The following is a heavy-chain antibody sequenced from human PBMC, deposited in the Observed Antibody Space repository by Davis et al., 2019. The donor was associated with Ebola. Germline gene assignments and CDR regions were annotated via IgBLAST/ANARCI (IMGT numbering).Heavy chain of an antibody. J-gene: IGHJ4*02. Sequence: PSETLSLTCAVSGGSISSSNWWCWLRQPPGKGLEWIGEIYHSGSTNYNPSLKSRVTISVDKSKNQFSLKLSSVTAADTAVYYCARAKRNYDFWRAGSSWYYFDYWGQGTLVTVSS. V-gene: IGHV4-4*02. CDR1: GGSISSSNW. D-gene: IGHD3-3*01. CDR3: ARAKRNYDFWRAGSSWYYFDY. CDR2: IYHSGST.